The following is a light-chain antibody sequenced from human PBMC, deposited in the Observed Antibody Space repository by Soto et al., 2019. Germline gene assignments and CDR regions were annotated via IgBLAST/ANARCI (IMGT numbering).Light chain of an antibody. CDR2: AAS. CDR1: QSISNY. Sequence: DIQMTQSPSSLSASVGDRVTITCRASQSISNYLNWYQQKPGKPPQLLIFAASSLQSGVPSRFSGSGSGTDFTLTISSLQPEDSATYYCQQTYSIPWTFGQGTKVEIK. V-gene: IGKV1-39*01. CDR3: QQTYSIPWT. J-gene: IGKJ1*01.